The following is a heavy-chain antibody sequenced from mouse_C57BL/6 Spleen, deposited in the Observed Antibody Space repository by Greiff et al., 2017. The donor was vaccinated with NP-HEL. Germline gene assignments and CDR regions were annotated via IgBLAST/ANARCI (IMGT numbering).Heavy chain of an antibody. CDR1: GYTFTSYW. V-gene: IGHV1-55*01. CDR3: ARSGGNYVGYYAMDY. Sequence: VKLQQPGAELVKPGASVKMSCKASGYTFTSYWITWVKQRPGQGLEWIGDIYPGSGSTNYNEKFKSKATLTVDTSSSTAYMQLSSLTSEDSAVYYCARSGGNYVGYYAMDYWGQGTSVTVSS. D-gene: IGHD2-1*01. CDR2: IYPGSGST. J-gene: IGHJ4*01.